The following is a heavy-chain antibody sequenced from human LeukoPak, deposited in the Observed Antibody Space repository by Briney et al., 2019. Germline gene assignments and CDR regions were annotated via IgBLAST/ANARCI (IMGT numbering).Heavy chain of an antibody. Sequence: GGSLRLSCVASGFTFNSYGIHWVRQAPGKGLERVAFIRSDGSNKYYADSVKGRFSISRVHSKNTLYLQMNSLRAEDTAVYYCARSGLGSGSPALDYWGQGTLVTVSS. CDR3: ARSGLGSGSPALDY. CDR2: IRSDGSNK. D-gene: IGHD3-10*01. V-gene: IGHV3-30*02. J-gene: IGHJ4*02. CDR1: GFTFNSYG.